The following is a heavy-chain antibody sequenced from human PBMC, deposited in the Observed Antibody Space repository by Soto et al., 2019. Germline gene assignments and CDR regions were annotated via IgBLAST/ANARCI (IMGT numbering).Heavy chain of an antibody. V-gene: IGHV3-73*02. CDR2: IRSKAYSYAT. D-gene: IGHD6-19*01. CDR1: GFTFSDSD. J-gene: IGHJ4*02. Sequence: EVQLVESGGGVVQPGGSLKLSCATSGFTFSDSDIHWVRQASGKGLEWVGRIRSKAYSYATVYVASVKGRFTISRADSSKMAYLQMNRLRTEDPAVYYCTRQHQGILVASARDDWRQGSLVTFSS. CDR3: TRQHQGILVASARDD.